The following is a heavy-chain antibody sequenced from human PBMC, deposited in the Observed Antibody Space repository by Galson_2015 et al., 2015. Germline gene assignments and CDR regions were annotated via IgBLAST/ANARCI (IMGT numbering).Heavy chain of an antibody. CDR3: ATGEGGSRLNYYMDV. J-gene: IGHJ6*03. CDR2: FDPEDGET. CDR1: RYTLTELS. Sequence: SVKVSCKVSRYTLTELSMHWVRQAPGKGLEWMGGFDPEDGETIYAQKFQGRVTMTEDTSTDTAYMELSSLRSEDTAVYYCATGEGGSRLNYYMDVWGKGTTVTVSS. D-gene: IGHD2-15*01. V-gene: IGHV1-24*01.